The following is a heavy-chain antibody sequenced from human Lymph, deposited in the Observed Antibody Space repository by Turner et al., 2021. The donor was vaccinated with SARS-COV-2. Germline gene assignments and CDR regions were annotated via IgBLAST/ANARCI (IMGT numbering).Heavy chain of an antibody. Sequence: QVQLVQSGAEVTNPGASMKVSCKVSGYTLTELSMHWVRQAPGKGLEWVGGFDPEDSETIYAQKFQGRVTMTEDTSTDKAYMEMRSLRSEDTAVYYCATVLCSGGSCYYYGMDVWGQGTTVTVSS. CDR2: FDPEDSET. V-gene: IGHV1-24*01. CDR3: ATVLCSGGSCYYYGMDV. J-gene: IGHJ6*02. D-gene: IGHD2-15*01. CDR1: GYTLTELS.